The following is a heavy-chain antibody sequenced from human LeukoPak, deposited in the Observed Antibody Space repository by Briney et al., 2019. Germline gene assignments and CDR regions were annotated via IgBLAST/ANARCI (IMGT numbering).Heavy chain of an antibody. Sequence: KPSETLSLTCTVSGGSITSHYWSWIRQPPGKGLEWIGYIYYSGSTNYNPSLKSRVTISVDTSKNQFSLKLSSVTAADTAVYYCAISSSLDYWGQGTLVTVSS. J-gene: IGHJ4*02. V-gene: IGHV4-59*08. CDR2: IYYSGST. CDR1: GGSITSHY. D-gene: IGHD6-13*01. CDR3: AISSSLDY.